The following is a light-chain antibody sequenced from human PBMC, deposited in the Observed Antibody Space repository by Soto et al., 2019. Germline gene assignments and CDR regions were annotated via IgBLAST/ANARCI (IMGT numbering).Light chain of an antibody. V-gene: IGKV3-20*01. Sequence: EIVLTQSPGTLSLSPGERATLSCRASQSVSSSYFAWYQQKPGQAPRFLIYSASSTATGIPDRFSGSGSGTDFTLTISRLEPEDFAVYYCQQYGSSGTFGQGTKVDIK. J-gene: IGKJ1*01. CDR1: QSVSSSY. CDR2: SAS. CDR3: QQYGSSGT.